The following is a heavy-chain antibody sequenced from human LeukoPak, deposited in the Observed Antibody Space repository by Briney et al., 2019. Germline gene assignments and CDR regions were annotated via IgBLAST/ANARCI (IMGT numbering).Heavy chain of an antibody. V-gene: IGHV3-7*04. CDR1: GFSFTNFW. CDR3: ARGDAFSGDH. CDR2: IHPEGNEK. J-gene: IGHJ4*02. Sequence: PGGSLRLSCAVSGFSFTNFWMSWLRQAPGRGLEWVANIHPEGNEKYHVESVKGRFTISRDNTKNLLFLQMNGLRVEDTAVYYCARGDAFSGDHWGQGTLVTVSS.